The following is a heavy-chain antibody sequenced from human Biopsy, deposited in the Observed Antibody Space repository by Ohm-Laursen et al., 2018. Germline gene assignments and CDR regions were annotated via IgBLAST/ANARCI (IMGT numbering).Heavy chain of an antibody. CDR2: ISHTGYT. CDR1: GGSFTGHY. D-gene: IGHD4-11*01. CDR3: ARDSGILNYGNFKYYHYYGMDV. V-gene: IGHV4-59*11. J-gene: IGHJ6*02. Sequence: SDTLSLTCTVSGGSFTGHYWTWIRQPPGKGLEWIGHISHTGYTSYKSSLKSRVTISVDTSRKHFSLRLTSLAAADTAVYYCARDSGILNYGNFKYYHYYGMDVWGQGTKVTVSS.